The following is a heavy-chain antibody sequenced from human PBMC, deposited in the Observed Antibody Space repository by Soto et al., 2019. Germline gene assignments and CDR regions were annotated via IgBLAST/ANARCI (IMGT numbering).Heavy chain of an antibody. CDR2: ISWNSGTL. CDR1: QLMFENFV. J-gene: IGHJ5*02. Sequence: EVQLVESGGGLVQPGRSLKLSCVASQLMFENFVMHWVRQAPGKGLEWVSSISWNSGTLDYADSVKGRFTISRDNAKNSLYLQMNSLRPEDTALYYCAKGVKAVGTSHYDHWGQGVQVTVSS. V-gene: IGHV3-9*01. D-gene: IGHD6-19*01. CDR3: AKGVKAVGTSHYDH.